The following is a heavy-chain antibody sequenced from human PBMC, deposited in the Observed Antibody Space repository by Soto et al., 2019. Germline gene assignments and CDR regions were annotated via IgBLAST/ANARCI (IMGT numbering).Heavy chain of an antibody. J-gene: IGHJ3*02. V-gene: IGHV3-15*07. CDR3: TTLSELRLQDAFDI. CDR2: IKSKTDGGTT. Sequence: GGSLRLSCAASGFTFSNAWMNWVRQAPGKGLEWVGRIKSKTDGGTTDYAAPVKGRFTISRDDSKNTLYLQMNSLKTEDTAVYYCTTLSELRLQDAFDIWGQGTMVTVSS. CDR1: GFTFSNAW. D-gene: IGHD5-18*01.